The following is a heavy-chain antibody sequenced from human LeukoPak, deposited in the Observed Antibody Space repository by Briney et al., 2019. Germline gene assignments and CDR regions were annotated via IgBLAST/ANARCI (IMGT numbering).Heavy chain of an antibody. CDR2: MNPNSGNT. CDR1: GYTFTSYD. J-gene: IGHJ4*02. Sequence: ASVKVSCKASGYTFTSYDINWVRQATGQGLEWMGWMNPNSGNTGYAQKFQGRVTMTRNTSISTAYMELSSLRSEDTAVYYCARGVEQQLDIDYWGQGTLATVSS. V-gene: IGHV1-8*01. D-gene: IGHD6-13*01. CDR3: ARGVEQQLDIDY.